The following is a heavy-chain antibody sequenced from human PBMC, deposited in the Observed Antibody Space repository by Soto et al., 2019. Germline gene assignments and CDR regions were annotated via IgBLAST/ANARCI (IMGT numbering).Heavy chain of an antibody. CDR1: GYTFTSYG. J-gene: IGHJ5*02. Sequence: GASVKVSCKASGYTFTSYGISWVRQAPGQGLEWMGWISAYNGNTNYAQKLQGRVTMTTDTSTSTAYMELRSLRSEDTAVYFCARGVKYGAYSRWFDPWGQGTLVTVSS. CDR2: ISAYNGNT. D-gene: IGHD4-17*01. V-gene: IGHV1-18*01. CDR3: ARGVKYGAYSRWFDP.